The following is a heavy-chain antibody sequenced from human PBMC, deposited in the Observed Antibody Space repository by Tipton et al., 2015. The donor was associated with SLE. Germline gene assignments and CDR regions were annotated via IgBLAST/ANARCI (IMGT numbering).Heavy chain of an antibody. CDR2: IQYGGSHK. V-gene: IGHV3-30*02. CDR3: AKAILEWLLYGPFDH. J-gene: IGHJ4*02. CDR1: GFTFSNYA. Sequence: GSLRLSCSASGFTFSNYAIHWVRQAPGKGLEWVSSIQYGGSHKYYADSVQGRFAISRDDSKSAVYLQMNSLTTEDTAVYYCAKAILEWLLYGPFDHWGQGALVTVSS. D-gene: IGHD3-3*01.